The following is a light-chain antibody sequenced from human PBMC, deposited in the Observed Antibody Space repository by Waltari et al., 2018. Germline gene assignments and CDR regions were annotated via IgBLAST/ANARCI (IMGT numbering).Light chain of an antibody. V-gene: IGKV1-5*03. J-gene: IGKJ4*01. CDR1: QSISNW. CDR3: QQYNSYSLLT. Sequence: DLQMTQSPSTPPASVGDSVTITCRASQSISNWLAWYQQKPGKAPKLLIYKASTLESGVPSRFSGSGSGTEFTLTISSLQPDDFATYYCQQYNSYSLLTFGGGTKVEIK. CDR2: KAS.